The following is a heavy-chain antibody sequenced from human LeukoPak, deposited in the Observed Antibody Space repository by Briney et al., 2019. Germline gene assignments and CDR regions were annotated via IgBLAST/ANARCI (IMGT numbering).Heavy chain of an antibody. CDR3: ARRASATEDLDY. J-gene: IGHJ4*02. Sequence: GESLQISCQGSGSSFTSYWIAWVRQMPGKGLEWMGVIYPGDSDTRYSPSFQGQVTISADKSINIAYLQWSSLKASDTAIYYCARRASATEDLDYWGQGTLVTVSS. CDR1: GSSFTSYW. V-gene: IGHV5-51*01. CDR2: IYPGDSDT.